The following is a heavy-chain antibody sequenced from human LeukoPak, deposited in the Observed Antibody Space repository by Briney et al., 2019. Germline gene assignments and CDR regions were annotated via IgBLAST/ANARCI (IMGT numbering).Heavy chain of an antibody. Sequence: GGSLRLSCAASGFTFSSYSMNWVRQAPGKGLEWVSSISSSSSYIYYADSVKGRFTISRDNSKNTLYLQMNSLRVEDTAVYYCVKRRPPLFPDYWGQGTLVTVSS. V-gene: IGHV3-21*04. D-gene: IGHD2/OR15-2a*01. CDR3: VKRRPPLFPDY. CDR2: ISSSSSYI. J-gene: IGHJ4*02. CDR1: GFTFSSYS.